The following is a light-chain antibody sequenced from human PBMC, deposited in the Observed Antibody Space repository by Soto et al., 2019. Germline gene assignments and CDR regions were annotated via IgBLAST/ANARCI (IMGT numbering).Light chain of an antibody. V-gene: IGKV3D-15*01. CDR3: QQYNNWPPWT. J-gene: IGKJ1*01. CDR1: QSISSN. Sequence: EIVMTQSPATLSVSPGERATLSCRASQSISSNLAWYQQKPGQAPRLLIYGESTRATGIPARFSGSGSGTEVTLTISSLQSEDFAVYYCQQYNNWPPWTFGQVTKVEIK. CDR2: GES.